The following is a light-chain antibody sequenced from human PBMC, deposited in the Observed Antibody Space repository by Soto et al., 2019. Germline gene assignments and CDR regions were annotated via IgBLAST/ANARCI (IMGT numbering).Light chain of an antibody. CDR3: CSYAGTYTPSWV. V-gene: IGLV2-11*01. J-gene: IGLJ1*01. CDR2: DVN. Sequence: QSVLTQPRSVSGSPGQSVTISCTRTSSDVGGYNYVSWYQQFPGKAPKLIIYDVNKRPSGVPDRFSASKSGDTASLTISGLQAEDEADYFCCSYAGTYTPSWVFGTGTKLTVL. CDR1: SSDVGGYNY.